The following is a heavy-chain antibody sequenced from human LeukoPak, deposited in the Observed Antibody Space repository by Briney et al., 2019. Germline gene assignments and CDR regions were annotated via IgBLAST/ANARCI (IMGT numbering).Heavy chain of an antibody. V-gene: IGHV1-2*04. CDR2: INPNSGGT. J-gene: IGHJ4*02. D-gene: IGHD3-10*01. CDR3: ARGASGSYGDY. CDR1: GYTFTGYY. Sequence: ASVNLSCTASGYTFTGYYMHWVRQAPGQGLEWMGWINPNSGGTNYAQKFQGWVTMTRDTSISTAYMELSRLRSDDTAVYYCARGASGSYGDYWGQGTLVTVSS.